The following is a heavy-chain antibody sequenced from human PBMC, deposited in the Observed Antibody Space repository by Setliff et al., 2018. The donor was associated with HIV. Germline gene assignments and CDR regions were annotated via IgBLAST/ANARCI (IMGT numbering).Heavy chain of an antibody. Sequence: WASVKVSCKASGYTFTSYGISWVRQAPGQGLEWMGWISTYNGNTNYAQKLQGRVTMTTDTSTTTAYMELRSLKSDDTAIYYCARYGSGWPLWYFDLWGRGTLVTVS. D-gene: IGHD6-19*01. CDR2: ISTYNGNT. CDR1: GYTFTSYG. V-gene: IGHV1-18*01. J-gene: IGHJ2*01. CDR3: ARYGSGWPLWYFDL.